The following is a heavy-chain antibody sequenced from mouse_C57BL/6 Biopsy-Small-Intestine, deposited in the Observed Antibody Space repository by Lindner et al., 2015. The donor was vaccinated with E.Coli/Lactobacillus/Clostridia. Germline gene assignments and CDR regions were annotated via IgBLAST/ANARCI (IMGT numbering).Heavy chain of an antibody. D-gene: IGHD2-2*01. CDR2: IVPILRIA. J-gene: IGHJ2*01. CDR1: GGTFSSHA. Sequence: SVKVSCKASGGTFSSHAISWVRQAPGQGLEWMGGIVPILRIAKYAQKFQARVTITADESTSTAYMYLSSLRSEDTAVYYCASGNSGYSYGYRYYFDFWGQGTLVTVSS. CDR3: ASGNSGYSYGYRYYFDF. V-gene: IGHV1S126*01.